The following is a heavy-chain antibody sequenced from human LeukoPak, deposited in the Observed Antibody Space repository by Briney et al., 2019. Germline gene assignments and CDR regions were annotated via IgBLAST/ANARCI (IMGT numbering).Heavy chain of an antibody. V-gene: IGHV3-30*18. CDR1: GFTFSSYG. J-gene: IGHJ5*02. CDR3: AKAGEP. Sequence: GGSLRLSCAASGFTFSSYGVHWVRQAPGKGLEWVAVISYDGSNKYYADSVKGRFTISRDNSKNTLYLQMNSLRAEDTAVYYCAKAGEPWGQGTLVTVSS. CDR2: ISYDGSNK. D-gene: IGHD3-10*01.